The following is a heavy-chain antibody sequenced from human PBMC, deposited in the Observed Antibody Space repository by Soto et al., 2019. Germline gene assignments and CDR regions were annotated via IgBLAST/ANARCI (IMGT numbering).Heavy chain of an antibody. V-gene: IGHV1-2*02. J-gene: IGHJ3*02. CDR3: ARGGGVGVAGSAAFDM. D-gene: IGHD3-3*01. CDR2: INPATGAA. Sequence: QLHLVQSGAVVKKPGASVTVSCSASGYPVTAYYMHWVRQAPGRGLEWIGGINPATGAAKYTQTFQGRVTMTRDTSTGTVFMELSGLTSGDTAVFYCARGGGVGVAGSAAFDMWGQGTLVTVSS. CDR1: GYPVTAYY.